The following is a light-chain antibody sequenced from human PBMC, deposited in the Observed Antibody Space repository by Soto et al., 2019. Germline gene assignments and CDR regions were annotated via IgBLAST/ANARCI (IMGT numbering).Light chain of an antibody. CDR2: DTS. J-gene: IGLJ2*01. V-gene: IGLV7-46*01. Sequence: QTVVTQEPSLTVSPGGTVTLTCGSSTGAVTSGHYAYWFQQKPGQAPRTLIYDTSNKHSWTPARFSASLLGGKAALTLSGAQPEDEAEYYCLLYYSGVRLVFGGGTKVTVL. CDR3: LLYYSGVRLV. CDR1: TGAVTSGHY.